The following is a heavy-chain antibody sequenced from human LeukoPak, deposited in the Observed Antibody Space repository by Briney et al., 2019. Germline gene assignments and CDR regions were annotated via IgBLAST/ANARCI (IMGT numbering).Heavy chain of an antibody. J-gene: IGHJ4*02. CDR1: GGTFSSYA. V-gene: IGHV1-69*13. CDR3: AVTGIAAAGSGY. D-gene: IGHD6-13*01. Sequence: SVKVPCKASGGTFSSYAISWVRQAPGQGLEWMGGIIPIFGTANYAQKFQGRVTITADESTSTAYMELSSLRSEDTAVYYCAVTGIAAAGSGYWGQGTLVTVSS. CDR2: IIPIFGTA.